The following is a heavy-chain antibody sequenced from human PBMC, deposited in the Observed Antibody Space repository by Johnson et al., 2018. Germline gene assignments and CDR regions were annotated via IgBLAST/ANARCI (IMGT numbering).Heavy chain of an antibody. CDR1: GGSISSYY. CDR3: ARGRGTGSYSQAYLDH. CDR2: MYHSGGT. D-gene: IGHD3-3*02. J-gene: IGHJ1*01. Sequence: QVQLQESGPGLVKXSDTLSLXCTVSGGSISSYYYHWIRQSPGKGLEWIGYMYHSGGTNYNPSLNGRVTISLETAKNQFSLKLSSVTAADTAVYYCARGRGTGSYSQAYLDHWGQGTLVTVSS. V-gene: IGHV4-59*01.